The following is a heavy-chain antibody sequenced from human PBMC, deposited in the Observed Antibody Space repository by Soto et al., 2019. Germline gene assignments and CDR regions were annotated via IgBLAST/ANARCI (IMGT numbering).Heavy chain of an antibody. D-gene: IGHD6-13*01. CDR3: ARHPGYTFDP. J-gene: IGHJ5*02. V-gene: IGHV5-10-1*01. CDR2: IDPSDSYT. Sequence: EFLKISCKGSGYSFTSYWLSWVRQMPGKGLEWMGRIDPSDSYTNYSPSFHGHVTISADKSISTAYLQWSRLKASDTAMYYCARHPGYTFDPWGQGTLVTGS. CDR1: GYSFTSYW.